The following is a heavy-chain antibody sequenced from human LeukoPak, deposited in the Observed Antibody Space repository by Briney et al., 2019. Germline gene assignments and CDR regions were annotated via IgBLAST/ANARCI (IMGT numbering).Heavy chain of an antibody. V-gene: IGHV3-21*01. D-gene: IGHD2-2*02. J-gene: IGHJ4*02. CDR2: ISSSSSYI. CDR1: GFTFSNYI. Sequence: PGGSLRLSCAASGFTFSNYIMNWVRQAPGRGLEWVSSISSSSSYIYYADSVKGRFTISRDNAKNSLYLQMNSLRAEDTAVYYCAKSGDIVIVPAAITSFLDYWGQGTLVTVSS. CDR3: AKSGDIVIVPAAITSFLDY.